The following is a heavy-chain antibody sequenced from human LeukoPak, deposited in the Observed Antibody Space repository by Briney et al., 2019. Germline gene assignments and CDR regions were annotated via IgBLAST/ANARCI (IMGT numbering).Heavy chain of an antibody. J-gene: IGHJ4*02. Sequence: ASVKLSCKASGYTFTGYYMHWERQAPGQGLEWMGWINPNSGGTNYAQKFQGRVAMTSDTSISTAYMELSRLRSDDTAVYYCARWVYYDFWSGYYTSGYFDYWGQGTMVTVSS. CDR1: GYTFTGYY. V-gene: IGHV1-2*02. CDR2: INPNSGGT. D-gene: IGHD3-3*01. CDR3: ARWVYYDFWSGYYTSGYFDY.